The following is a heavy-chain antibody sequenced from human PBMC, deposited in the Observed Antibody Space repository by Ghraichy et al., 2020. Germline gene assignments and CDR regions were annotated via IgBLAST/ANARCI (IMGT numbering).Heavy chain of an antibody. CDR2: ICHSGST. CDR1: GGSFSPYY. D-gene: IGHD3-10*01. CDR3: ARVYYGSGSGFDP. Sequence: SETLSLTCAVYGGSFSPYYWSWIRQPPGKGLQWIGVICHSGSTNHNPSRKSRVTISVDTSKNQVSLKLRSVTAADTAVYYCARVYYGSGSGFDPWGQGTLVTVAS. V-gene: IGHV4-34*01. J-gene: IGHJ5*02.